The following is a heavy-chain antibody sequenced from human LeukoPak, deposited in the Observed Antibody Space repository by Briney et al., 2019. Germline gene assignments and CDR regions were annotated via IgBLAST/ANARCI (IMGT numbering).Heavy chain of an antibody. CDR1: GYTFTGYY. J-gene: IGHJ4*02. CDR3: ARDEGYYDSSGYYYYFDY. V-gene: IGHV1-2*02. Sequence: ASVKVSCKASGYTFTGYYMHWVRQAPGQGLEWMGWINPNSGVTNYAQKFKGRVTMTRDTSISTAYMELSRLRSDDTAVYYCARDEGYYDSSGYYYYFDYWGQGTLVTVSS. CDR2: INPNSGVT. D-gene: IGHD3-22*01.